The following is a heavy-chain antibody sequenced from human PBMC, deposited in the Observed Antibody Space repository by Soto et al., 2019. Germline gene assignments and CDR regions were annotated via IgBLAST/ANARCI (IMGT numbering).Heavy chain of an antibody. CDR3: ARVRVIRGTIPSNFGL. CDR2: IIPLYGTV. J-gene: IGHJ4*02. Sequence: QDHLAQSGAEVRQPGSSVTVSCKASGGTFNNYGISWVRQAPGQGLAWMGVIIPLYGTVTYAQKFQGRASITADKSTSTAYMDLSSLRSDDTAVYYWARVRVIRGTIPSNFGLWGQGTLVTVSS. D-gene: IGHD3-10*01. V-gene: IGHV1-69*06. CDR1: GGTFNNYG.